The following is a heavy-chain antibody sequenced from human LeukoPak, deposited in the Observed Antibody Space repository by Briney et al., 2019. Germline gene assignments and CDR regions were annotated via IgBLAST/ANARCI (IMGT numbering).Heavy chain of an antibody. CDR3: ARDISSHGTTVTTPYWYFDL. CDR1: GGSVSSGSYY. Sequence: SETLTLTCTVSGGSVSSGSYYWSWIRQPPGKGLEWIGYIYYSGSTNYNPSLKSRVTISVDTSKNQFSLKLSSVTAADTAVYYCARDISSHGTTVTTPYWYFDLWGRGTLVTVSS. CDR2: IYYSGST. J-gene: IGHJ2*01. D-gene: IGHD4-17*01. V-gene: IGHV4-61*01.